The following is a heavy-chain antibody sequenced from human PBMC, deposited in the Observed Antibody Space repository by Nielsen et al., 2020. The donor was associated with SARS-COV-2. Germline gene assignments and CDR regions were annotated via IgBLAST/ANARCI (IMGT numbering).Heavy chain of an antibody. V-gene: IGHV2-5*02. J-gene: IGHJ4*02. Sequence: SGPTLVKPTQTLTLTCTFSGFSLSTSGVGVGWIRQPPGKALEWLALIYWDDDKRYSPPLKSRLTITKDTSKNQVVLTMTNMDPVDTATYYCAHTGTLDSSGYRPFVFDYWGQGTLVTVSS. D-gene: IGHD3-22*01. CDR2: IYWDDDK. CDR1: GFSLSTSGVG. CDR3: AHTGTLDSSGYRPFVFDY.